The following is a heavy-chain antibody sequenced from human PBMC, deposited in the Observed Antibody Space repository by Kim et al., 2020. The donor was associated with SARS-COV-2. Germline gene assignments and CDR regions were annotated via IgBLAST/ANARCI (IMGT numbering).Heavy chain of an antibody. CDR2: IRSEAYGGAT. Sequence: GGSLRLSCTASGFNFGDYAMNWVRQAPGKGLEWVGFIRSEAYGGATEYAASVRGRFTISKDDSKSIAYLQANSLKTEDTAVYYCTRSNLVLVWPPIGYYYMDVWGKGTTVTVSS. J-gene: IGHJ6*03. CDR1: GFNFGDYA. V-gene: IGHV3-49*04. CDR3: TRSNLVLVWPPIGYYYMDV. D-gene: IGHD3-22*01.